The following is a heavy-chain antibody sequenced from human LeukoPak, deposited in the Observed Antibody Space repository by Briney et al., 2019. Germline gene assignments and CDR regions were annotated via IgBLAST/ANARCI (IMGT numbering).Heavy chain of an antibody. CDR2: ISGSGGST. Sequence: GESLKISCKGSGYSFTSYWIGWVRQAPGKGLEWVSAISGSGGSTYYADSVKGRFTISRDNSKNTLYLQMNSLRAEDTAVYYCAKDDRLTLPTDYWGQGTLVTVSS. J-gene: IGHJ4*02. V-gene: IGHV3-23*01. CDR3: AKDDRLTLPTDY. CDR1: GYSFTSYW. D-gene: IGHD3-16*02.